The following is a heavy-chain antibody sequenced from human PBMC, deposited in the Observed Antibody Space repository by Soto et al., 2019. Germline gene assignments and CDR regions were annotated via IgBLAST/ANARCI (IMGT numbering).Heavy chain of an antibody. J-gene: IGHJ6*02. V-gene: IGHV1-69*13. CDR3: ARGIAAAGYYYYGMDV. Sequence: ASVKVSCKASGGTFSSYAISWVRQAPGQGLEWMGGIIPIFGTANYAQKFQGRVTITADESTSTAYMELSSLRSEDTAVYYCARGIAAAGYYYYGMDVWGQGTTVTVSS. CDR2: IIPIFGTA. D-gene: IGHD6-13*01. CDR1: GGTFSSYA.